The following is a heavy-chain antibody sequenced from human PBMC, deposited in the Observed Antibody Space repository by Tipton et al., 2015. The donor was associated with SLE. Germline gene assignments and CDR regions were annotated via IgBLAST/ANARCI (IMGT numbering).Heavy chain of an antibody. CDR1: GASIGSHH. CDR3: ARVVQGGEDV. V-gene: IGHV4-59*11. D-gene: IGHD3-10*01. Sequence: TLSLTCTVSGASIGSHHWTWIRQPPGKGLEWIGYIYYSGSTNYNPSLKSRVTISVDTSKNQFSLKLSSVTAADTAVYYCARVVQGGEDVWGQGTTVTVSS. CDR2: IYYSGST. J-gene: IGHJ6*02.